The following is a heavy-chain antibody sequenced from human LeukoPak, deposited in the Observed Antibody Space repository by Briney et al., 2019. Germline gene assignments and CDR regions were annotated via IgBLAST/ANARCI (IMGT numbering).Heavy chain of an antibody. V-gene: IGHV4-34*01. Sequence: PSETLSLTCAVYGGSFSGYYWSWIRQSPRKGLEWIGEITHSGNAYYNPSLKSRVTISIDTSKHHFSLKVNSVTAADTAVYYCERDYYEGYYHGLDVWGEGTTVIVSS. CDR3: ERDYYEGYYHGLDV. CDR1: GGSFSGYY. D-gene: IGHD3-3*01. CDR2: ITHSGNA. J-gene: IGHJ6*04.